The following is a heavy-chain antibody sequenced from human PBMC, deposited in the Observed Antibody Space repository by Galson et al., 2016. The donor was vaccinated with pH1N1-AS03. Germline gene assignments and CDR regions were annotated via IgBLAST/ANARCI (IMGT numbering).Heavy chain of an antibody. D-gene: IGHD3-22*01. CDR2: ILPGLGSA. Sequence: SVKVSCKASGGTFSSSAISWLRQAPGQGLEWMGGILPGLGSATYAQNLQGRVTITADESRTTAYMELRSLRSDDTAVYYCARPASDSSVYSVFDFWGQGTLVTVSS. V-gene: IGHV1-69*13. CDR3: ARPASDSSVYSVFDF. J-gene: IGHJ4*02. CDR1: GGTFSSSA.